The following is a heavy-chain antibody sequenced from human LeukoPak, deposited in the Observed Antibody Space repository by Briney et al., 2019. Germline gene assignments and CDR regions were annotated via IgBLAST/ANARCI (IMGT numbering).Heavy chain of an antibody. CDR2: ISTTANLI. J-gene: IGHJ4*02. Sequence: GGSLRLSCTASGFTFGNYKMNWVRPAPGKGLEWISYISTTANLIYYAESVKGRFTISRDKARGSLFLQMQRLRAADTAVYFCARELSGSDSFDYWGQGTLVTVSS. D-gene: IGHD5-12*01. CDR1: GFTFGNYK. V-gene: IGHV3-48*03. CDR3: ARELSGSDSFDY.